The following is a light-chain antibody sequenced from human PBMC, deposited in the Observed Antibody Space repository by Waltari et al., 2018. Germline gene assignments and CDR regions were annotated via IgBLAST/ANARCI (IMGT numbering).Light chain of an antibody. CDR2: VNPDGRH. CDR1: SGHSTNI. CDR3: QTGGHGTWV. Sequence: QLVLTQSPSASASLGASVKLTCTLSSGHSTNIIAWLQQQPEKGPRYLRNVNPDGRHNKGVGIPDRFSGSSSGAERYLTISSLQSEDEADYYCQTGGHGTWVFGGGTRLTVL. J-gene: IGLJ3*02. V-gene: IGLV4-69*01.